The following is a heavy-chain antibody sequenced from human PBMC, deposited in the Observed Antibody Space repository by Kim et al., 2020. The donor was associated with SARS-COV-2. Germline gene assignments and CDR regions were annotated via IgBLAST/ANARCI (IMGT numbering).Heavy chain of an antibody. CDR2: IYYSGST. J-gene: IGHJ5*02. CDR1: GGSISSGGYY. Sequence: SETLSLTCTVSGGSISSGGYYWSWIRQHPGKGLEWIGYIYYSGSTYYNPSLKSRVTISVDTSKNQFSLKLSSVTAADTAVYYCAREIGGGSGYNWFDPWGQGTLVTVSS. D-gene: IGHD3-10*01. V-gene: IGHV4-31*03. CDR3: AREIGGGSGYNWFDP.